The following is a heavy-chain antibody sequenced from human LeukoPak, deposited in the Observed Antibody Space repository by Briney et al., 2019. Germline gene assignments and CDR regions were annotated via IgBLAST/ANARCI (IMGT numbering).Heavy chain of an antibody. CDR2: ISAYNGNT. CDR3: ARDRDKWSDYCSGCSCRFDY. Sequence: ASVKVSCKASGYTSSSYGISWVRQAPGQGLEWMGWISAYNGNTNYAQKLQGRVTMTTDTPTSTAYMELRSLRSDDTAVYYCARDRDKWSDYCSGCSCRFDYWGQGTLVTVSS. V-gene: IGHV1-18*01. CDR1: GYTSSSYG. J-gene: IGHJ4*02. D-gene: IGHD2-15*01.